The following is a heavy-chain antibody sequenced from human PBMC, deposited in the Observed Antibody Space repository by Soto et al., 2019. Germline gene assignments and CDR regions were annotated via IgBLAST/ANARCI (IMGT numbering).Heavy chain of an antibody. Sequence: QVQLVESGGGVVQPGRSLRLSCAASGFTFSSYAMHWVRQAPGKGLEWVAVISYDGSNKYYADSVKGRFTISRDNSKKTLYLQMNSLRAEDTAVCYCASPPDAIDAWGQGTLVTVSS. D-gene: IGHD2-21*01. J-gene: IGHJ5*02. V-gene: IGHV3-30-3*01. CDR2: ISYDGSNK. CDR3: ASPPDAIDA. CDR1: GFTFSSYA.